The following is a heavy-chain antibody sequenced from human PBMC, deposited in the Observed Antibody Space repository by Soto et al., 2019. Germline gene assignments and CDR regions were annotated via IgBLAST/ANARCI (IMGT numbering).Heavy chain of an antibody. J-gene: IGHJ4*02. Sequence: PSETLSLTCTVSGGSISSYYWSWIRQPPGKGLEWIGYIYYSGSTNYNPSLKSRVTISVDTSKNQFSLKLSSVTAADTAVYYCARGSPPKFNYYGSGSYSFDYWGQGTLVTVS. CDR1: GGSISSYY. CDR2: IYYSGST. CDR3: ARGSPPKFNYYGSGSYSFDY. V-gene: IGHV4-59*01. D-gene: IGHD3-10*01.